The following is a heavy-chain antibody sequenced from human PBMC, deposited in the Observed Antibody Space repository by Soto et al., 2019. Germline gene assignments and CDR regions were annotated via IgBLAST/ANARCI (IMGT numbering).Heavy chain of an antibody. D-gene: IGHD1-26*01. Sequence: GSLRLSCAASGLIFENFGMSWVRQAPGKGLEWISSISGSGFKKYYADSVKGRFTISRDNSKSTVYLELNNLSAKDTAVYHCAKNQGVELVPLATVDWFDPWGQGSVVTVSS. CDR2: ISGSGFKK. CDR3: AKNQGVELVPLATVDWFDP. J-gene: IGHJ5*02. V-gene: IGHV3-23*01. CDR1: GLIFENFG.